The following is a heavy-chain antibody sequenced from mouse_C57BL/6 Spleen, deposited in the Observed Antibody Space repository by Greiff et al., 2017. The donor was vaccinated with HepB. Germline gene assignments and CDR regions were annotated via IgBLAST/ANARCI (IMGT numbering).Heavy chain of an antibody. J-gene: IGHJ2*01. V-gene: IGHV1-54*01. Sequence: VKLQESGAELVRPGTSVKVSCKASGYAFTNYLIEWVKQRPGQGLEWIGVINPGSGGTNYNEKFKGKATLTADKSSSTAYMQLSSLTSEDSAVYFCARSTTAFDYWGQGTTLTVSS. CDR2: INPGSGGT. CDR1: GYAFTNYL. CDR3: ARSTTAFDY. D-gene: IGHD1-2*01.